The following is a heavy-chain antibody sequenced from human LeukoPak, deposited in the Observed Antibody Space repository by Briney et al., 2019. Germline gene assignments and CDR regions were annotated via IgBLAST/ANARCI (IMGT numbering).Heavy chain of an antibody. CDR2: IIPIFGTA. D-gene: IGHD3-3*01. V-gene: IGHV1-69*01. J-gene: IGHJ4*02. CDR1: GGTFSSYA. Sequence: ASVKVSCKASGGTFSSYAISWVRQAPGQGLEWMGGIIPIFGTANYAQKFQGRVTITADESTCTAYMELSSLRSEDTAVYYCARGGFNRGIRGGTIFGVVIIGSLFDYWGQGTLVTVSS. CDR3: ARGGFNRGIRGGTIFGVVIIGSLFDY.